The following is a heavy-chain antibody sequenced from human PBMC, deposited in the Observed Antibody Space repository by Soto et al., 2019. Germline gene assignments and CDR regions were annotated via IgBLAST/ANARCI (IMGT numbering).Heavy chain of an antibody. V-gene: IGHV6-1*01. J-gene: IGHJ6*02. D-gene: IGHD3-10*01. CDR3: ARITMVRGYYYYGMDV. CDR1: GDSVSTNNGA. CDR2: TYYRSKWYN. Sequence: PSQTLSLTCAISGDSVSTNNGAWSWIRQSPSRGLEWLGRTYYRSKWYNDYAVSVKSRITINPDTSKNQFSLQLNSVTPEDTAVYYCARITMVRGYYYYGMDVWGQGTTVTVSS.